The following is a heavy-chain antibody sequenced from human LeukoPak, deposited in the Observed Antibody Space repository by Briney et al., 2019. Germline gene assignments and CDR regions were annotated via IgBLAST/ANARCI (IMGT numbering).Heavy chain of an antibody. D-gene: IGHD5-24*01. CDR1: GGTFSTYA. CDR2: IIPIFGTA. CDR3: ARVVEMATINWFDP. V-gene: IGHV1-69*05. Sequence: ASVKVSCKASGGTFSTYAISWVRQAPGQGLEWMGRIIPIFGTANYAQKFQGRVTITTDESTSTAYMELSSLRSEDTAVYYCARVVEMATINWFDPWGQGTLVTVSS. J-gene: IGHJ5*02.